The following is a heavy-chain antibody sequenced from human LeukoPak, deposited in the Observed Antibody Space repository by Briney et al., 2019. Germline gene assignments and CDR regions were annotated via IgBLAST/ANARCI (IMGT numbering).Heavy chain of an antibody. D-gene: IGHD3-22*01. Sequence: SGGSLRLSCEGSGFIFGDFAMNWVRQTPGKGLEWVSGISGRGLSVYYADSVRGRVTISRDNSRDTLYLQMNSLRAEDTAVYYCAKEPRRQYYYDSSGSISGDYWGQGTLVTVSS. CDR3: AKEPRRQYYYDSSGSISGDY. J-gene: IGHJ4*02. CDR1: GFIFGDFA. CDR2: ISGRGLSV. V-gene: IGHV3-23*01.